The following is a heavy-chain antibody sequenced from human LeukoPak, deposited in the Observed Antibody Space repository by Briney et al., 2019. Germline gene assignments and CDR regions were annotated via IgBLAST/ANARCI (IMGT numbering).Heavy chain of an antibody. CDR2: IIPILGIA. CDR1: GGTFSSYA. V-gene: IGHV1-69*04. CDR3: ARGRWDLSALDF. D-gene: IGHD1-26*01. Sequence: ASVKVSCKASGGTFSSYAISWVRQAPGQGLEWMGRIIPILGIANYAQKFQGRVTITADKSTSTAYMELSSLRSEDTAVYYCARGRWDLSALDFWGQGVLVTVSS. J-gene: IGHJ4*02.